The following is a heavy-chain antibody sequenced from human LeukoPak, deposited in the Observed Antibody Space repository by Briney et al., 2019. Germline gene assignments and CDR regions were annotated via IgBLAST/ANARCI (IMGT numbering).Heavy chain of an antibody. D-gene: IGHD3-10*01. J-gene: IGHJ4*02. V-gene: IGHV3-9*01. CDR2: ISWNSGSI. Sequence: GGSLRLSCAASGFTFDDYAMHWVRQAPGKGLEWVSGISWNSGSIGYADSVKGRFTISRDNAKNSLYLQMNSLRAEDTAVYYCASTHLGYGSGSYSPIWGYWGQGTLVTVSS. CDR1: GFTFDDYA. CDR3: ASTHLGYGSGSYSPIWGY.